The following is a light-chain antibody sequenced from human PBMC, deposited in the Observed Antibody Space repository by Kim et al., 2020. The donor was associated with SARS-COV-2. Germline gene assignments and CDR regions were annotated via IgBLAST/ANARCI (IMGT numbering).Light chain of an antibody. V-gene: IGLV2-14*01. CDR1: SSDVGYFTY. J-gene: IGLJ3*02. CDR2: EVS. CDR3: SSYTSSSKWV. Sequence: QSALTQPASVSGSPGQSITISCTGTSSDVGYFTYVSWYQKHPGKGPKVIIYEVSERPSGVSNRFSGSRSGNTASLTISGLQAEDEADYHCSSYTSSSKWVFGGGTQLTVL.